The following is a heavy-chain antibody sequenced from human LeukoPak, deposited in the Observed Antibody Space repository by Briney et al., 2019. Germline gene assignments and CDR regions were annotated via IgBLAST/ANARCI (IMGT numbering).Heavy chain of an antibody. D-gene: IGHD1-26*01. J-gene: IGHJ4*02. CDR2: INPNRGGT. V-gene: IGHV1-2*02. Sequence: GASVKVSCKASGYTFTGYYIHWVRQAPGQGLEWMGWINPNRGGTNYAQNFQGRVTMTRDTSISTAYMELSRLRSDDTAVYYCAREGNSGSYYYFDYWGQGTLVTVSS. CDR1: GYTFTGYY. CDR3: AREGNSGSYYYFDY.